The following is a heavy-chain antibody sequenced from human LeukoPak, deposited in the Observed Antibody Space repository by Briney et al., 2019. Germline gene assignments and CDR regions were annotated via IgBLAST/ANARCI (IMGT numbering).Heavy chain of an antibody. V-gene: IGHV3-33*06. CDR3: AKDRTQYYYDSSGMGY. Sequence: GGSLRLSCAASGFTFSSYGMHWVRLAPGKGLEWVAVIWYDGSNKYYADSVKGRFTISRDNSKNTLYLQMNSLRAEDTAVYYCAKDRTQYYYDSSGMGYWGQGTLVTVSS. J-gene: IGHJ4*02. D-gene: IGHD3-22*01. CDR2: IWYDGSNK. CDR1: GFTFSSYG.